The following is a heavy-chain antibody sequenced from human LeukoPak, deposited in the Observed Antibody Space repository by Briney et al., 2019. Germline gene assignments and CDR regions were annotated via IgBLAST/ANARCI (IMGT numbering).Heavy chain of an antibody. J-gene: IGHJ4*02. D-gene: IGHD3-22*01. CDR2: IYYSGST. V-gene: IGHV4-59*01. Sequence: PSETLSLTCTVSGGSISSYYWSWIRQPPGKGLEWIGYIYYSGSTNYNPSLKSRVTISVDTSENQFSLKLSSVTAADTAVYYCARWIGDSSGYYYFDYWGQGTLVTVSS. CDR3: ARWIGDSSGYYYFDY. CDR1: GGSISSYY.